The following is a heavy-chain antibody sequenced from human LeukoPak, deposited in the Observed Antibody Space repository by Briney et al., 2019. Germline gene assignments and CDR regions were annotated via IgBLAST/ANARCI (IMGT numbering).Heavy chain of an antibody. Sequence: ASVKVSCKASGYTLTDYDITWVRQATGQGLEWMAWMNPKSGNTGYTQNFQGRVTITSDTSINTANMELGSLRSEDTAIYYCARIQYTSYLYMDVWGKGTTVTVSS. J-gene: IGHJ6*03. V-gene: IGHV1-8*03. D-gene: IGHD4-11*01. CDR3: ARIQYTSYLYMDV. CDR1: GYTLTDYD. CDR2: MNPKSGNT.